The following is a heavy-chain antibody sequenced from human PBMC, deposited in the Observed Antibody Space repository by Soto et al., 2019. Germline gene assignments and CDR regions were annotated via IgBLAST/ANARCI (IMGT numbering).Heavy chain of an antibody. Sequence: PGESLKISCKGSGHSFTNYWIGWVRQRPGKGLEWMGIIYPVDSDTRYSPSFQGQVTISADKSISTAYLQWSSLQASDSAMYFCARASGAPSYYAMDVWGQGTTVTVSS. J-gene: IGHJ6*02. CDR3: ARASGAPSYYAMDV. CDR1: GHSFTNYW. D-gene: IGHD6-19*01. V-gene: IGHV5-51*01. CDR2: IYPVDSDT.